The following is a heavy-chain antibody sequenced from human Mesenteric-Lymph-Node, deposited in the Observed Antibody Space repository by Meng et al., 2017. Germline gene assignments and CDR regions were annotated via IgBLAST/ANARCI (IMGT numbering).Heavy chain of an antibody. CDR3: ARNNYDFWSGSTRYYYGMDV. J-gene: IGHJ6*02. CDR2: IIPIFGTA. V-gene: IGHV1-69*13. D-gene: IGHD3-3*01. Sequence: SVKVSCKASGGTFSSYAISWVRQAPGQGLEWMGGIIPIFGTANYAQKFQGRVTITADESTSTAYMELSSLRSEDTAVYYCARNNYDFWSGSTRYYYGMDVWGQGTTVTVSS. CDR1: GGTFSSYA.